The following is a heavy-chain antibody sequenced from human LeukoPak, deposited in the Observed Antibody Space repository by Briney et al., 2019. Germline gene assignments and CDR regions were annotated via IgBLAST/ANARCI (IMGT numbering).Heavy chain of an antibody. CDR3: TRDGPHNRFDT. Sequence: PGGSLTLSCAASGITFGNNWMHWVRPGPGEGLVWISRINSDGGGAIYADSVKGRFAVTRDNAKNPLDLQMNSLRAEGTAVYYGTRDGPHNRFDTWGQGTLVTVSS. V-gene: IGHV3-74*01. J-gene: IGHJ5*02. CDR2: INSDGGGA. CDR1: GITFGNNW.